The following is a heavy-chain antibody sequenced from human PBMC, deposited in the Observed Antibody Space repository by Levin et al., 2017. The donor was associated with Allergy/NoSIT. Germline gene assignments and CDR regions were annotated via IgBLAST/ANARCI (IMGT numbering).Heavy chain of an antibody. Sequence: ASVKVSCKASGYTFTTYFIHWVRQAPGQGLEWMGVITPSGGSTSYAQKFQRRVTMTTDTSSGTVYMELSSLRSEDTAVYYCARGEDPILATNPGGAIDYWGQGTLVTVSS. V-gene: IGHV1-46*01. CDR2: ITPSGGST. D-gene: IGHD1-26*01. CDR3: ARGEDPILATNPGGAIDY. J-gene: IGHJ4*02. CDR1: GYTFTTYF.